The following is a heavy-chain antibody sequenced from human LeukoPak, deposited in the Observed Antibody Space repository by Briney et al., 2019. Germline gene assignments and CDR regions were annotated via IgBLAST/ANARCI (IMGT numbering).Heavy chain of an antibody. Sequence: GGSLRLSCAASGFSFSTYSMNWVRQAPGKGLEWVSTVSDSSDVHYSDSVKGRFTISRDNARNSLYLQMNSLRDEDTAVYYCARDGLHTAHFDYWGQGTLVTVSS. CDR3: ARDGLHTAHFDY. CDR2: VSDSSDV. V-gene: IGHV3-48*02. D-gene: IGHD5-18*01. CDR1: GFSFSTYS. J-gene: IGHJ4*02.